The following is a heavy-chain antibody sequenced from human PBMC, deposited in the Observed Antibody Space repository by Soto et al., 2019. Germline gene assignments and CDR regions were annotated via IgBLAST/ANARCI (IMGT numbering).Heavy chain of an antibody. CDR2: VSFDGGHK. Sequence: QVKLVESGGGVVQPGMSLRLSCAASGFTFRTYGMHWVRQAPGKGLEWVAAVSFDGGHKYYADSVKGRFTISRDNSKNTLSLQMNSLRPEDTAVYYCAKEGWEFPSECYFDYWGQGTLVTVSS. J-gene: IGHJ4*02. D-gene: IGHD3-10*01. CDR3: AKEGWEFPSECYFDY. V-gene: IGHV3-30*18. CDR1: GFTFRTYG.